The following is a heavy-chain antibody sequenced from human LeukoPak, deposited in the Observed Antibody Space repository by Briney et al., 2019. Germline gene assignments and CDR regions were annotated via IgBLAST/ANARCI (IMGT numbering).Heavy chain of an antibody. CDR2: ISHSSSAM. CDR1: ALVFSNYN. CDR3: ARGTVTQDWYFDL. V-gene: IGHV3-48*01. J-gene: IGHJ2*01. Sequence: GGSLRLSCAASALVFSNYNMNWGRQAPGKGLESISYISHSSSAMYYADSVKGRFTISRDNAKNSLFLQMSSLRAEDTALYYCARGTVTQDWYFDLWGRGTLVTVSS. D-gene: IGHD4-17*01.